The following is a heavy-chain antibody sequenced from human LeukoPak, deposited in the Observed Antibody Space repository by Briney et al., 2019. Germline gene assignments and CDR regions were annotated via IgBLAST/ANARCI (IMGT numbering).Heavy chain of an antibody. CDR1: GFTFSSYW. CDR3: ARYARWLSDAFDI. J-gene: IGHJ3*02. V-gene: IGHV3-7*01. D-gene: IGHD5-12*01. CDR2: INQDGSEK. Sequence: GGSLRLSCAASGFTFSSYWMSWVRQAPGKGLEWVANINQDGSEKYYVNSVKGRFTISGDNAKNSLYLQMNSLRAEDTAVYYCARYARWLSDAFDIWGQGTMVTVSS.